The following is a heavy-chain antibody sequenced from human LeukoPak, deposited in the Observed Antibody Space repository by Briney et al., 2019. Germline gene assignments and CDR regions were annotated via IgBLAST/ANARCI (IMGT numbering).Heavy chain of an antibody. D-gene: IGHD1-7*01. Sequence: PGGSLRLSCAASGFTFSSYAMSWVRQAPGKGLEWVAVIWYDGSNKYYADSVKGRFTISRDNSKNTLYLQMNSLRAEDTAVYYCARGGEELELTPTIFDDWGQGTLVTVSS. J-gene: IGHJ5*02. CDR3: ARGGEELELTPTIFDD. CDR2: IWYDGSNK. CDR1: GFTFSSYA. V-gene: IGHV3-33*08.